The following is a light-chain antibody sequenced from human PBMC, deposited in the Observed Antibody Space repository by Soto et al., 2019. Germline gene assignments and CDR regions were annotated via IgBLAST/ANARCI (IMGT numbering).Light chain of an antibody. Sequence: EMVMTQSPATLSVSPEERATLSCRASQSVSSSLAWYQQKPGQAPRLLIYGASSRATGIPARFSGSGSGTEFTLTIGSLQSEDFALYYCQQYKDWWTFGQGTKVEIK. J-gene: IGKJ1*01. V-gene: IGKV3-15*01. CDR3: QQYKDWWT. CDR2: GAS. CDR1: QSVSSS.